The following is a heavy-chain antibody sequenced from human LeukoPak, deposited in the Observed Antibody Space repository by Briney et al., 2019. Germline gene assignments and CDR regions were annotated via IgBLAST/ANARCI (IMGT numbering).Heavy chain of an antibody. CDR2: ISGSGGGT. V-gene: IGHV3-23*01. Sequence: GGSLRLSCAASGFTFSSYAMSWVRQAPGKGLEWISGISGSGGGTYYADSVKGRFTISRDNSKNTLYLQMNSLRVEDTAVYYCANDDYYDSSGQLDAFDIWVQGTMVSVSS. J-gene: IGHJ3*02. CDR3: ANDDYYDSSGQLDAFDI. D-gene: IGHD3-22*01. CDR1: GFTFSSYA.